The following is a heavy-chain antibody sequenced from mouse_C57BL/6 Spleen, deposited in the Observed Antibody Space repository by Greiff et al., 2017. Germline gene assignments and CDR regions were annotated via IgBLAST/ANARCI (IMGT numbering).Heavy chain of an antibody. V-gene: IGHV2-5*01. J-gene: IGHJ1*03. CDR2: IWRGGST. CDR1: GFSLTSYG. CDR3: AKGVATRYFDV. Sequence: VQLQESGPGLVQPSQSLSITCTVSGFSLTSYGVHWVRQSPGKGLEWLGVIWRGGSTDYNAAFMSRLSITKDNTKSQVFFKMNSLQADDTAIYYCAKGVATRYFDVWGTGTTVTVSS. D-gene: IGHD1-1*02.